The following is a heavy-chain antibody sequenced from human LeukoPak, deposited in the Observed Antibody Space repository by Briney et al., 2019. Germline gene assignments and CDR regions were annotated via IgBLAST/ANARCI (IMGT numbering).Heavy chain of an antibody. V-gene: IGHV3-48*01. Sequence: PGGSLRLSCAASGFTFSSYSMNWVRQAPGKGLEWVSYISSSSSTIYYADSVRCRFTISRDNAKNSLYLQMNSLRAEDTAVYYCARDPRYCSSTSCQHDYWGQGTLVTVSS. CDR1: GFTFSSYS. D-gene: IGHD2-2*01. CDR2: ISSSSSTI. J-gene: IGHJ4*02. CDR3: ARDPRYCSSTSCQHDY.